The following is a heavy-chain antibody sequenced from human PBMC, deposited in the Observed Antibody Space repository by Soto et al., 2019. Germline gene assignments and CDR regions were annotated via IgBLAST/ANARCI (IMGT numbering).Heavy chain of an antibody. V-gene: IGHV1-69*01. CDR2: IIPIFGTA. Sequence: QVQLVQSGAEVKKPGSSVKVSCKASGGTFSSYAISWVRQAPGQGLEWMGGIIPIFGTANYAQKFQGRVTISGDESTSTADMELSSLRSEDTAVYYCARDLPYYYDSMGGYYYYYGMDVWGQGTTVTGSS. J-gene: IGHJ6*02. CDR1: GGTFSSYA. CDR3: ARDLPYYYDSMGGYYYYYGMDV. D-gene: IGHD3-22*01.